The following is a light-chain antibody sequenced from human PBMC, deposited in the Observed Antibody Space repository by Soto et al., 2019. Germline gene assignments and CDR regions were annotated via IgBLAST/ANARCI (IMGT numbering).Light chain of an antibody. J-gene: IGLJ2*01. CDR2: EVS. CDR1: SSDVGGYNY. Sequence: QSALTQPASVSGSPGQSITISCTGTSSDVGGYNYVSWYQQHPGTAPKLMIYEVSNRPSGLSNRFSGSKSGNTASLTISGLQAEDEADYYCAAWDDSLSGVVFGGGTKLTVL. CDR3: AAWDDSLSGVV. V-gene: IGLV2-14*01.